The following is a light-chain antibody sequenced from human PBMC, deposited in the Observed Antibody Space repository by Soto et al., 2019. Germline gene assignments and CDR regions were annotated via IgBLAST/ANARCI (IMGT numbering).Light chain of an antibody. Sequence: IHMTNYPSTLSAPVLYRVSITCRASQSISSWLAWYQQKAGKAPKFLIYKASSLESGVPSRFSGSGSGTEFTLTISSLQADDFATYYCQQDNSYPWTFGQGTKVEI. J-gene: IGKJ1*01. CDR3: QQDNSYPWT. CDR2: KAS. V-gene: IGKV1-5*03. CDR1: QSISSW.